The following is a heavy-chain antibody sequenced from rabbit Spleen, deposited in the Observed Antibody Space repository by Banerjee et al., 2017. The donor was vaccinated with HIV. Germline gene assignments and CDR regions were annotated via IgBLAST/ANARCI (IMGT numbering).Heavy chain of an antibody. Sequence: QSVEESGGDLVKPGASLTLTCTASGFSFSSAYRICWVRQAPGKGLEWVACIYTTTTATHYATWARGRFTISKTSSTTVTLQMTSLTAADTATYFCARSSSGWGANYPNLWGQGTLVTVS. CDR1: GFSFSSAYR. J-gene: IGHJ3*01. V-gene: IGHV1S40*01. CDR2: IYTTTTAT. D-gene: IGHD4-1*01. CDR3: ARSSSGWGANYPNL.